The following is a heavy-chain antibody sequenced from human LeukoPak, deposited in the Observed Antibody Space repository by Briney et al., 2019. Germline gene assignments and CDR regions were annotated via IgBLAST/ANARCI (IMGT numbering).Heavy chain of an antibody. V-gene: IGHV4-59*12. CDR1: GGSISSYY. CDR3: ARVMGPDRPFDY. J-gene: IGHJ4*02. Sequence: SETLSLTCTVSGGSISSYYWSWIRQPPGKGLEWIGYIYYSGSTNYNPSLKSRVTMSVDTSENQFSLRLSSVTAADTAIYYCARVMGPDRPFDYWGQGVQVTVSS. CDR2: IYYSGST. D-gene: IGHD1-14*01.